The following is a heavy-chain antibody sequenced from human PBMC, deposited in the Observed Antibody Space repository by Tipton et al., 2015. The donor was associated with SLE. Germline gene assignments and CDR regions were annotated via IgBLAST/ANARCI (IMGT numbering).Heavy chain of an antibody. J-gene: IGHJ3*02. D-gene: IGHD2-21*01. CDR3: ARGHIVVVIAMNAFDI. Sequence: SLRLSCAASGFTFSSYWMSWVRQAPGKGLEWVANIKQDGSEKYYVDSVKGRFTISRDNAKNSLYLQMNSLRAEDTAVYYCARGHIVVVIAMNAFDIWGQGTMVTVSS. CDR1: GFTFSSYW. V-gene: IGHV3-7*01. CDR2: IKQDGSEK.